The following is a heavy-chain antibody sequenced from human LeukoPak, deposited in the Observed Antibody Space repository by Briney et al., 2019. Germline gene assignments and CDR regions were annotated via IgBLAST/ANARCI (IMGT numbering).Heavy chain of an antibody. CDR1: GFTVSSNY. CDR2: IYSGGST. D-gene: IGHD5-24*01. J-gene: IGHJ4*02. Sequence: PGGSLRLSCAASGFTVSSNYMSWVRQAPGKGLEWVSVIYSGGSTFYADSVKGRFTVSRDNSKNTLYLQMNSLRVEDTAVYYCAKVEMATIFWGQGALVTVSS. V-gene: IGHV3-53*01. CDR3: AKVEMATIF.